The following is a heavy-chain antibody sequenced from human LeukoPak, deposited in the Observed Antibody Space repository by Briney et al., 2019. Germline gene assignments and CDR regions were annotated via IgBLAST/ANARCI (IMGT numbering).Heavy chain of an antibody. Sequence: GGSLRLSCAASGFTVSSNYMSWVRQAPGKGLEWVSYISSSGSTIYYADSVKGRFTISRDNSKNTLYLQMNSLRAEDTAVYYCAKGVVAGRDYWGQGTLVTVSS. CDR1: GFTVSSNY. J-gene: IGHJ4*02. CDR2: ISSSGSTI. D-gene: IGHD6-19*01. CDR3: AKGVVAGRDY. V-gene: IGHV3-11*01.